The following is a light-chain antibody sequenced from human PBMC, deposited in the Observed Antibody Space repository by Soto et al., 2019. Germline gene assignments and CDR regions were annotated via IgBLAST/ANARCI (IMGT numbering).Light chain of an antibody. CDR1: QDIAGY. J-gene: IGKJ5*01. Sequence: DIQVPQSPFCVSSSVGASVTIPCRASQDIAGYLAWYQHKPGRAPELLIRAASSLPSGVPSRFSGSGSGTDFTLTINSLEPEDFATYYCQQAYSFPITFGQGTRLEIK. CDR3: QQAYSFPIT. V-gene: IGKV1D-12*01. CDR2: AAS.